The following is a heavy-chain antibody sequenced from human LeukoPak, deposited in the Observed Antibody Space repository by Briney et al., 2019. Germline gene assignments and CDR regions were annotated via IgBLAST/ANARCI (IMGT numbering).Heavy chain of an antibody. CDR1: GFTFSSYA. Sequence: GGSLRLSCAASGFTFSSYAMSWVRQAPGKGLEWVSAISGSGGSTYYADSVKGRFTISRDNSKNTLYLQMNSLRAEDTAVYYCAKDDPSAYYDFWSGYHRDAFDIWGQGTMVTVSS. CDR3: AKDDPSAYYDFWSGYHRDAFDI. CDR2: ISGSGGST. D-gene: IGHD3-3*01. J-gene: IGHJ3*02. V-gene: IGHV3-23*01.